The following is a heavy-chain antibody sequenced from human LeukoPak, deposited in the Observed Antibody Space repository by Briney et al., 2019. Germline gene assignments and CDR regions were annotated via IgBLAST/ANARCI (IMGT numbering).Heavy chain of an antibody. CDR3: AKGAYYYDSSGYYAPSDDAFDI. Sequence: GGSLRLSCATSKFTFNKYGMHWVRQAPGKGLEWVSAISGSGGSTYYADSVKGRFTISRDNSKNTLYLQMNSLRAEDTAVYYCAKGAYYYDSSGYYAPSDDAFDIWGQGTMVTVSS. D-gene: IGHD3-22*01. V-gene: IGHV3-23*01. CDR1: KFTFNKYG. CDR2: ISGSGGST. J-gene: IGHJ3*02.